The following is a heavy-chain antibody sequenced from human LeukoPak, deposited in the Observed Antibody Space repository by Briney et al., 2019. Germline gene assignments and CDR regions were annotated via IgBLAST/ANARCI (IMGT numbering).Heavy chain of an antibody. V-gene: IGHV4-31*03. J-gene: IGHJ3*02. Sequence: PSQTLSLTCTVSGGSISSGGYYWSWIRQHPGKGLEWIGYIYYSGSTYYSASLKSRVTISVDTSKNQFSLKLSSVTAADTAVYYCARYSLYVVVKDAFDIWGQGTMVTVSS. CDR3: ARYSLYVVVKDAFDI. CDR1: GGSISSGGYY. D-gene: IGHD2-15*01. CDR2: IYYSGST.